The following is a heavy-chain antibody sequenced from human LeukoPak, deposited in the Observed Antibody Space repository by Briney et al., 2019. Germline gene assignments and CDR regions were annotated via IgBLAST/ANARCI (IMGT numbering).Heavy chain of an antibody. V-gene: IGHV3-64*01. CDR1: GFTFSSYT. CDR3: AGENARDGFNF. J-gene: IGHJ4*02. CDR2: ISNNGGST. D-gene: IGHD5-24*01. Sequence: GGSLRLSCAASGFTFSSYTGFWVRQAPGKGLEYVSAISNNGGSTYYANSVKGRFTISRDNSKKTLYLQMGSLRAEDMAVYYCAGENARDGFNFWGQGTLVTVS.